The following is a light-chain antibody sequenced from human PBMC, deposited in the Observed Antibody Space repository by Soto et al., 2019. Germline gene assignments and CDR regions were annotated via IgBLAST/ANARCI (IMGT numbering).Light chain of an antibody. CDR2: DVN. V-gene: IGLV2-14*01. CDR1: SGDVGGYNY. CDR3: CPYASRNTYV. Sequence: QSALTQPASVSGPPGQSITISCTGASGDVGGYNYGSWYQQRPGKAPKHMIFDVNNRPSGVSNRFSGSKSGNTASLTISGLQAEDEADYYCCPYASRNTYVFGTGTKVNAL. J-gene: IGLJ1*01.